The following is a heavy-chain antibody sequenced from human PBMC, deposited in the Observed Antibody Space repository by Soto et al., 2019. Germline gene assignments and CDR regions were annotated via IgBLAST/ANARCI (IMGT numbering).Heavy chain of an antibody. J-gene: IGHJ5*02. Sequence: EAQLVESGGGLVQPGGSLRVSCEVSGLTFSSYWMSWVRQAPGKGLEWVAKIKQDGSEKYYVDSVKGRFTISRDNAKNSLYLQMNSLRAEDTAVYYCASDDDFSFDPWGQGTLVTVSS. CDR3: ASDDDFSFDP. CDR2: IKQDGSEK. V-gene: IGHV3-7*01. D-gene: IGHD3-3*01. CDR1: GLTFSSYW.